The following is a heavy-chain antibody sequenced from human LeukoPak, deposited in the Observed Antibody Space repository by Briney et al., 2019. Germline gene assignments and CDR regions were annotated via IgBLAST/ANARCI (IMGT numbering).Heavy chain of an antibody. V-gene: IGHV3-23*01. D-gene: IGHD4-11*01. CDR1: GFTFSSYA. CDR2: ISGSGDKT. Sequence: GGSLRLSCAASGFTFSSYAMHWVRQAPGKGLEWVSLISGSGDKTYYADSVKGRFTISRDNSKNTLYLQVNSLRADDTAVYYCAKDDPNDYKPWIYWGQGTLVIVSS. CDR3: AKDDPNDYKPWIY. J-gene: IGHJ4*02.